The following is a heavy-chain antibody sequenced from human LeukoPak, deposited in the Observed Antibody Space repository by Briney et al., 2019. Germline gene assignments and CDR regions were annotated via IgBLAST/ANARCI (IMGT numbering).Heavy chain of an antibody. CDR3: ARGSDIVGANRAPFDP. V-gene: IGHV3-53*01. CDR1: GFTVSSNY. Sequence: PGGSLRLSCAASGFTVSSNYMSWVRQAPGKGLEWVSVLYSSGSTSYADSVKGRFTISRDTSENTLYLHMNSLRAEDTAVYYCARGSDIVGANRAPFDPWGQGTLVTVSS. D-gene: IGHD1-26*01. CDR2: LYSSGST. J-gene: IGHJ5*02.